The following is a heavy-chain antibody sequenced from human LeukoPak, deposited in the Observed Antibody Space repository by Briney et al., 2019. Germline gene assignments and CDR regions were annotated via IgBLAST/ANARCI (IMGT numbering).Heavy chain of an antibody. CDR2: INPNSGGT. Sequence: ASVKVSCKASGYTFTGYYMHWVRQAPGQGLEWMGWINPNSGGTNYAQKFQGRVTITTDESTSTAYMELSSLRSEDTAVYYCARDVELGGYFDYWGQGTLVTVSS. CDR3: ARDVELGGYFDY. J-gene: IGHJ4*02. D-gene: IGHD1-26*01. V-gene: IGHV1-2*02. CDR1: GYTFTGYY.